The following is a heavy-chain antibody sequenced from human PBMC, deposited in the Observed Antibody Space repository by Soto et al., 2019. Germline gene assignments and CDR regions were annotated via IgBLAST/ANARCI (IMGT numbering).Heavy chain of an antibody. J-gene: IGHJ4*02. CDR2: IIPALDIT. V-gene: IGHV1-69*02. Sequence: QVTLVQSGAAVTKPGSSMRVSCKSSGTTFGSHAIIWVRQAPGQGLEWMGRIIPALDITTYAQKFQGRVTFTEDKSTTTAYMELSSLRPDDTAIYYCARGRSADGTVWGQGTLITVSS. CDR1: GTTFGSHA. CDR3: ARGRSADGTV. D-gene: IGHD2-15*01.